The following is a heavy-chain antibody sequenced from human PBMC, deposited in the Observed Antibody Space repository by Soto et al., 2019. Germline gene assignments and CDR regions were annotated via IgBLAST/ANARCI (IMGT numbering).Heavy chain of an antibody. J-gene: IGHJ4*02. D-gene: IGHD1-26*01. V-gene: IGHV4-59*01. CDR3: ARFSGYFDY. CDR1: GGSISSYY. Sequence: SETLSLTCTVSGGSISSYYWSWIRQPPGKGLEWIGYIYYSGSTNYNPSLKSRVTISVDTSKNQFSLKLSSVTAADTAVYYCARFSGYFDYWGQGTLVTVSS. CDR2: IYYSGST.